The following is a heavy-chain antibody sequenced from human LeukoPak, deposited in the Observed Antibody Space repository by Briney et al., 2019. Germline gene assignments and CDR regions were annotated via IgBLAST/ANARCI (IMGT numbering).Heavy chain of an antibody. D-gene: IGHD1-26*01. CDR1: GFSFSRYW. Sequence: PGGCLRLSCGASGFSFSRYWMHWVRQAPGQGLVWVSRINGDGTDTSYADSVKGRFTISRDNAKNTLYLQMNSLRAEDTAVYYCARGKVGAYGFDYWGQGTLVTVSS. CDR3: ARGKVGAYGFDY. J-gene: IGHJ4*02. V-gene: IGHV3-74*01. CDR2: INGDGTDT.